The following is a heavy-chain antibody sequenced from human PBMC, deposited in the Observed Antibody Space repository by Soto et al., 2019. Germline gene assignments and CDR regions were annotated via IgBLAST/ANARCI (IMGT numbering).Heavy chain of an antibody. CDR3: ARANSGYAYYYYYYYMDV. CDR2: ISSSSSYI. J-gene: IGHJ6*03. V-gene: IGHV3-21*01. Sequence: PGGSLRLSCVVSGFTFKNYSMNWVRQAPGKGLEWVSSISSSSSYIYYADSVKGRFTISRDNAKNSLYLQMNSLRAEDTAVYYCARANSGYAYYYYYYYMDVWGKGTTVTVSS. D-gene: IGHD5-12*01. CDR1: GFTFKNYS.